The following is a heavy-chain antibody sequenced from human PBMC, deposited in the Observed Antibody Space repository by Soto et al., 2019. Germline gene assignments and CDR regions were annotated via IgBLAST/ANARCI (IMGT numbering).Heavy chain of an antibody. J-gene: IGHJ4*02. D-gene: IGHD3-3*01. V-gene: IGHV1-8*01. CDR2: MNPNSGNT. Sequence: ASVKVSCKASGYTFTSYDINWVRQATGQGLEWMGWMNPNSGNTGYAQKFQGRVTMTRNTSISTAYMELNSLRAEDTAVYYCAKGRSGSPSRFDYWGQGTLVTVSS. CDR1: GYTFTSYD. CDR3: AKGRSGSPSRFDY.